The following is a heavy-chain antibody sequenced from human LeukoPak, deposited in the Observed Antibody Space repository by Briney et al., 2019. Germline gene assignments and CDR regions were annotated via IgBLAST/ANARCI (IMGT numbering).Heavy chain of an antibody. V-gene: IGHV3-15*01. D-gene: IGHD3-10*01. CDR3: ATDPGSLVY. CDR2: IKSKPDGGTT. Sequence: GGSLRLSCAASGFTFSNAWMSWVRQAPGKGLEWVGRIKSKPDGGTTGYAVPVKGRFTISRDDSKNTLYLQMNSLKSADTAVYYCATDPGSLVYWGQGTLVTVSS. CDR1: GFTFSNAW. J-gene: IGHJ4*02.